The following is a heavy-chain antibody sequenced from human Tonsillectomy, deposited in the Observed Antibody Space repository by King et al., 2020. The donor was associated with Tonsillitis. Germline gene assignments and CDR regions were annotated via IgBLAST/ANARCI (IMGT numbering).Heavy chain of an antibody. CDR1: GFIFEDFA. D-gene: IGHD3-3*01. CDR3: AKGIFGVIQPFDY. Sequence: VQLVESGGGLVQPGRSLRLSCAASGFIFEDFAMHWVRQAPGKGLEWVSGISWNSATIGYAASVEGRFTISRDNAKNSLFLQMSSLRTEDTAFYYCAKGIFGVIQPFDYWGQGTLVTVSS. J-gene: IGHJ4*02. CDR2: ISWNSATI. V-gene: IGHV3-9*01.